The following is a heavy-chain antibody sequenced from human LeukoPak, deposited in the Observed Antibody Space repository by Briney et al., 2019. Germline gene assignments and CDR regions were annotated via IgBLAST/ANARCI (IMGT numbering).Heavy chain of an antibody. D-gene: IGHD4-17*01. CDR2: ISYDGSNI. J-gene: IGHJ5*02. CDR1: GFTFSSYA. CDR3: ARGSTVTTFGWFDP. Sequence: GGSLRLSRAASGFTFSSYAMHWVRQAPGKGLEWVAVISYDGSNIYYADSVKGRFTISRDNSKNTLYLQMNSLRPEDTAVYYCARGSTVTTFGWFDPWGQGTLVTVSS. V-gene: IGHV3-30*04.